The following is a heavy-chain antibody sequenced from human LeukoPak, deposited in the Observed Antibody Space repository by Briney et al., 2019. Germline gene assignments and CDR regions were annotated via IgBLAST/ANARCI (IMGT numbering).Heavy chain of an antibody. CDR3: AKDYYYDSNHFDY. CDR1: GFTFSSYW. J-gene: IGHJ4*02. V-gene: IGHV3-23*01. CDR2: ISDSGGST. D-gene: IGHD3-22*01. Sequence: PGGSLRLSCAASGFTFSSYWMSWVRQAPGTGLEWVSAISDSGGSTYYADSVKGRFTISRDNSKNTLYLQMNSLRAEDTAVYYCAKDYYYDSNHFDYWGQGTLVTVSS.